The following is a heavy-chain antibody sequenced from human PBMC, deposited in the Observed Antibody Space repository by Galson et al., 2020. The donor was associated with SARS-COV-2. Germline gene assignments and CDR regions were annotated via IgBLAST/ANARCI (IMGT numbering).Heavy chain of an antibody. CDR2: IDYSGST. CDR1: GESFSGYY. D-gene: IGHD5-12*01. CDR3: ARKRGYRSYFDY. V-gene: IGHV4-34*01. J-gene: IGHJ4*02. Sequence: ETSETLSLTCAVYGESFSGYYWTWIRQPPGKGLEWIGEIDYSGSTNYNPSLKSRVTISLDKSKNQFSLNLSSVTAADTAVYYCARKRGYRSYFDYWGQGTLVTVSS.